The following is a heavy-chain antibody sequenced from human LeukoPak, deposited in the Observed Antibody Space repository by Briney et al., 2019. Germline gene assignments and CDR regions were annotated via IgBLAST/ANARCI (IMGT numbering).Heavy chain of an antibody. CDR1: GGSISSYY. CDR2: IYYSGST. J-gene: IGHJ5*02. V-gene: IGHV4-59*01. D-gene: IGHD3-3*01. Sequence: SETLSLTCTVSGGSISSYYWSWIRQPPGKGLEWIGYIYYSGSTNYNPSLKSRVTISVDTSKNQFSLKLSSVTAADTAVYYCARGPYYDFWSGYYPIAWGQGTLVTVSS. CDR3: ARGPYYDFWSGYYPIA.